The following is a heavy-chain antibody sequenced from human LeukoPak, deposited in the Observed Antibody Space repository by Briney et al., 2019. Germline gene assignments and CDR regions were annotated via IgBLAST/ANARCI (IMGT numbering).Heavy chain of an antibody. D-gene: IGHD4-17*01. CDR2: IYSGGST. CDR1: GFTVSSNY. J-gene: IGHJ5*02. CDR3: ARGRLDYGDYLNWFDP. Sequence: GGSLRLSCAASGFTVSSNYMSWVRQAPGKGLEWVSVIYSGGSTYYADSVKGRFTISRDNSKNTLYLQMNSLRAEDTAVYYCARGRLDYGDYLNWFDPWGQGTRVTVSS. V-gene: IGHV3-53*01.